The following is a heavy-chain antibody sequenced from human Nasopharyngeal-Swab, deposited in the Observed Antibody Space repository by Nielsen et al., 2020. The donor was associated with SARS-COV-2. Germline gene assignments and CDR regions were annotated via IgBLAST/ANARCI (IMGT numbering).Heavy chain of an antibody. D-gene: IGHD5-18*01. CDR2: IMPILGVA. CDR1: GGTLSNYP. V-gene: IGHV1-69*10. Sequence: SVKVSCKASGGTLSNYPISWVRQAPGQGLEWMGGIMPILGVATYTQKFQGRVTITADKSTSTVYMDLSSLRSEDTAVYYCARGPDPALKFDPWGQGTLVAVSS. CDR3: ARGPDPALKFDP. J-gene: IGHJ5*02.